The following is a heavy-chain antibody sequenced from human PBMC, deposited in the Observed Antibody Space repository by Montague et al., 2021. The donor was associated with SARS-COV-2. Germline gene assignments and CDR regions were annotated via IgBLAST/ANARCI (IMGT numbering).Heavy chain of an antibody. V-gene: IGHV4-59*02. CDR3: ARDTMTADAFDL. D-gene: IGHD5-18*01. CDR1: GASVGSSD. CDR2: FYNVGST. Sequence: SETLSLTCTVSGASVGSSDWGWIRQSPGKGLEWIGYFYNVGSTDYNPSLKSRATISRDTSKNQFSLKVRSVTAADTAVYYCARDTMTADAFDLWGQGTMVTVSS. J-gene: IGHJ3*01.